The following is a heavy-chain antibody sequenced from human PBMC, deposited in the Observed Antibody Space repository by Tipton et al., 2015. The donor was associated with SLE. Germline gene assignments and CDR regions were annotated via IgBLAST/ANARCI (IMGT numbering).Heavy chain of an antibody. D-gene: IGHD6-19*01. V-gene: IGHV4-59*01. CDR3: ARETSRGGSGWYGAFDS. CDR2: IYYSGST. CDR1: GGSISSYY. J-gene: IGHJ3*02. Sequence: TLSLTCTVSGGSISSYYWSWIRQPPGKGLEWIGHIYYSGSTNYNPSLKSRVTISVDTSKNQFSLKLSSVTAADTAVYYCARETSRGGSGWYGAFDSWGQGTMVTVSS.